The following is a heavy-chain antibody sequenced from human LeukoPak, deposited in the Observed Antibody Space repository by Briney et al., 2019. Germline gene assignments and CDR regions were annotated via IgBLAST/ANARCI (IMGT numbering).Heavy chain of an antibody. D-gene: IGHD4-17*01. V-gene: IGHV3-33*01. Sequence: PGRSLRLPCAASGFTFSSYGMHWVRQAPGKGLEWVAVIWYDGSNKYYADSVKGRFTISRDNSKNTLYLQMNSLRAEDTAVYYCARAPTTTVTTFLDYWGQGTLVTVSS. CDR3: ARAPTTTVTTFLDY. CDR2: IWYDGSNK. CDR1: GFTFSSYG. J-gene: IGHJ4*02.